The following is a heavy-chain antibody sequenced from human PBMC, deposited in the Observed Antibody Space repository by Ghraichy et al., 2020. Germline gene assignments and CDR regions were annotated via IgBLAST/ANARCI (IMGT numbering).Heavy chain of an antibody. D-gene: IGHD4-23*01. CDR3: ANQLTVVDAFDI. CDR2: ISGSGGST. V-gene: IGHV3-23*01. Sequence: GESLHISCAASGFTFSSYAMSWVRQAPGKGLEWVSAISGSGGSTYYADSVKGRFTISRDNSKNTLYLQMNSLRAEDTAVYYCANQLTVVDAFDIWGQGTMVTVSS. J-gene: IGHJ3*02. CDR1: GFTFSSYA.